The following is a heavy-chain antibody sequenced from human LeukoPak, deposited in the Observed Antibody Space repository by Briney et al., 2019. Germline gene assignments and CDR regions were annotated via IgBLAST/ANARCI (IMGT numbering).Heavy chain of an antibody. D-gene: IGHD2-2*01. CDR2: ISGSGGST. CDR1: GFTFSSYS. J-gene: IGHJ4*02. CDR3: AKEGGYCSSTSCYRRYYFDY. Sequence: TGGSLRLSCAASGFTFSSYSMNWVRQAPGKGLEWVSGISGSGGSTYYADSVKGRFTISRDNSKNTLYLQMNSLRAEDTAIYYCAKEGGYCSSTSCYRRYYFDYWGQGTLVTVSS. V-gene: IGHV3-23*01.